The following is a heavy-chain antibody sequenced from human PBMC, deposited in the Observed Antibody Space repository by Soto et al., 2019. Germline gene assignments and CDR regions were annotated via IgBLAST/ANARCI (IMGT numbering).Heavy chain of an antibody. Sequence: GGSLRLSCAASGFSFISYGIHFLRHSSFKGLEWVAVISYDGSNKYYADSVRGRFTISRDNSKNTLYLQMNSLRPEDTAVFYCAKERMEQYQLLPFFDYWGQGTLVTVSS. CDR2: ISYDGSNK. V-gene: IGHV3-30*18. CDR3: AKERMEQYQLLPFFDY. J-gene: IGHJ4*02. D-gene: IGHD2-2*01. CDR1: GFSFISYG.